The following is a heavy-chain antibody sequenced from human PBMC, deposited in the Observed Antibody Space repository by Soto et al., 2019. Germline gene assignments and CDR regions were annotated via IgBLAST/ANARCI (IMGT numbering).Heavy chain of an antibody. CDR1: GFTFSDYY. D-gene: IGHD3-10*01. Sequence: GGSLRLSCAASGFTFSDYYMSWIRRAPGKGLEWVSYISSSGITIYYADSVKSRFTIYRENAKNSLYLPMNSLRSEETAVYYCARVYYYGSGSYRPDAFDIWGQGTMVTVSS. CDR3: ARVYYYGSGSYRPDAFDI. V-gene: IGHV3-11*01. J-gene: IGHJ3*02. CDR2: ISSSGITI.